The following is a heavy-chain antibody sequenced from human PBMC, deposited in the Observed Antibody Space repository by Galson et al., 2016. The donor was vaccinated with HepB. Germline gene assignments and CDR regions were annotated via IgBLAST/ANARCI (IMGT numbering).Heavy chain of an antibody. CDR3: ARDVQYRFDS. V-gene: IGHV1-18*01. CDR2: ISTYSGNT. D-gene: IGHD2/OR15-2a*01. J-gene: IGHJ4*02. Sequence: VKVSFKASGYTFTTSGISWVRQAPGQGLEWMGWISTYSGNTKYAQKFQGGLTLTTDSSTTTAYMELWSLRFDDTALYYCARDVQYRFDSWGQGTLVTVSS. CDR1: GYTFTTSG.